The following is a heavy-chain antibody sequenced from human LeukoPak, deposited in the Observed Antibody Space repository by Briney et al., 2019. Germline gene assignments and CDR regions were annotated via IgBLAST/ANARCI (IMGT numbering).Heavy chain of an antibody. CDR3: AKEGFDS. Sequence: GGSLRLSCAASGFTVSSNYMSWVRQAPGKGLEWVSSISNSGGSTYYADSVKGRLTISRDNSKNTLYLQMNSLRAEDTAVYYCAKEGFDSWGQGTLVTVSS. CDR1: GFTVSSNY. J-gene: IGHJ4*02. CDR2: ISNSGGST. V-gene: IGHV3-23*01.